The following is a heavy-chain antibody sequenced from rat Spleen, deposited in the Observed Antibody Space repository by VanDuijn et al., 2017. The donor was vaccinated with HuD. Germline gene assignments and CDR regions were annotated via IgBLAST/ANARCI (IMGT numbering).Heavy chain of an antibody. J-gene: IGHJ2*01. V-gene: IGHV5-29*01. CDR2: ISYADTSGHSGT. CDR3: ARRHFGYTDYFDY. D-gene: IGHD1-4*01. CDR1: GFTFSDYG. Sequence: EVQLVESGGGLLQPGGSLNLSCTASGFTFSDYGLAWVRQAPTKGLEWVATISYADTSGHSGTYYRDSVKGRFTISRDNAKSTLSLQMDSLRSEDTATYYCARRHFGYTDYFDYWGQGVMVTVSS.